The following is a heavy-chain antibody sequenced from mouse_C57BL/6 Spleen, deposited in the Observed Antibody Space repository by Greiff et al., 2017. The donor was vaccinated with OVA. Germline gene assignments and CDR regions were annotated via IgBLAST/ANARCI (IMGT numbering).Heavy chain of an antibody. Sequence: QVQLQQSGAELARPGASVKLSCKASGYTFTSYGISWVKQRTGQGLEWIGEIYPRSGNTYYNEKFKGKATLTADKSYSTAYMELRSLTSEDSAVYFCARKGTTVVAKDYFDYWGQGTTLTVSS. V-gene: IGHV1-81*01. CDR1: GYTFTSYG. D-gene: IGHD1-1*01. J-gene: IGHJ2*01. CDR2: IYPRSGNT. CDR3: ARKGTTVVAKDYFDY.